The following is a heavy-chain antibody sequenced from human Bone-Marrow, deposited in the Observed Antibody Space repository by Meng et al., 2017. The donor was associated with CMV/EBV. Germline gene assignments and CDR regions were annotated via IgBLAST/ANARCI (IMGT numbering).Heavy chain of an antibody. D-gene: IGHD1-26*01. J-gene: IGHJ4*02. V-gene: IGHV4-4*02. CDR2: IYHSGTT. Sequence: GSLRLSCTVSGGSISSYYWNWVRQSPGKGLEWIGEIYHSGTTNYNPSLRSRLTISVDKSNNQFSLKLRSVTAADTAVYYCARGFGSYYDYWGQGILVTVSS. CDR1: GGSISSYY. CDR3: ARGFGSYYDY.